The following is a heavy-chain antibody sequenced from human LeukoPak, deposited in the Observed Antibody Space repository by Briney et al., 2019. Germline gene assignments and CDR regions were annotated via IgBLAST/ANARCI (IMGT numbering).Heavy chain of an antibody. CDR1: GFTFSSYA. CDR2: ISGIGVST. Sequence: GGSLRLSCAASGFTFSSYAMSWVRQAPGKGLEWVSPISGIGVSTYYADSVKGRFTISRDNSNNTRYLQMNSLRAEDTAVYYGAKGLRHYYSMDVWGKGTTVTVSS. J-gene: IGHJ6*03. V-gene: IGHV3-23*01. D-gene: IGHD6-19*01. CDR3: AKGLRHYYSMDV.